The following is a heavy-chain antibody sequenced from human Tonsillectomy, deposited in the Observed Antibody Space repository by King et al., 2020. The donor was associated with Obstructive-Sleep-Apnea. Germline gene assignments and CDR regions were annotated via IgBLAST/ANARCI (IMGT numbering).Heavy chain of an antibody. V-gene: IGHV3-30-3*01. CDR2: ISFDGSNK. Sequence: QVQLVESGGGVVQPGRSLRLSCAASGFTFSSYAMHWVRQAPGKGLEGVATISFDGSNKSHAEPVKGGFPISGENSKNTLNLQMNGLRAEDTAVYYGARADRSGYCGSVDCYMSYYFDYWGQGTLVTVSS. J-gene: IGHJ4*02. CDR3: ARADRSGYCGSVDCYMSYYFDY. D-gene: IGHD2-2*02. CDR1: GFTFSSYA.